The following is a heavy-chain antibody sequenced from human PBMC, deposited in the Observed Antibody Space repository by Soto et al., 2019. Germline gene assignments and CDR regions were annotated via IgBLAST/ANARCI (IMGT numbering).Heavy chain of an antibody. CDR2: IYPGDSDT. CDR3: ARLGITGTLFDY. D-gene: IGHD1-20*01. V-gene: IGHV5-51*01. J-gene: IGHJ4*02. Sequence: PGESLKISCKGSGYTFTDYWIGWVRQLPGKGLEWMGIIYPGDSDTRYSPSFQGHVTITVDKSTSTAYLQWNTLKASDTAMYYCARLGITGTLFDYWGQGTLVTVSS. CDR1: GYTFTDYW.